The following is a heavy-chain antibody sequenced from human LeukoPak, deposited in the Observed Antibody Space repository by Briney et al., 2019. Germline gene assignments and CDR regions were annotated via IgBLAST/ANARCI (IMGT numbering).Heavy chain of an antibody. J-gene: IGHJ4*02. V-gene: IGHV3-9*01. CDR2: ISWNSGSI. Sequence: GGSLRLSCAASGFTFDDYAMHWVRQAPGKGLEWVSGISWNSGSIGYADSVKGRFTISRDNAKNSLYLQMNSLRAEDTALYYCAKDKGDCISTSCSTLDYWGQGTLVTVSS. CDR1: GFTFDDYA. CDR3: AKDKGDCISTSCSTLDY. D-gene: IGHD2-2*01.